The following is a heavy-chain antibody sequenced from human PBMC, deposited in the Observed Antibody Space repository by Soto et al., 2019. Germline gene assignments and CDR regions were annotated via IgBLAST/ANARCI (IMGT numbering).Heavy chain of an antibody. CDR2: IYYSGST. V-gene: IGHV4-59*01. J-gene: IGHJ6*02. Sequence: QVQLQESGPGLVKPSETLSLTCTVSGGSISSDYWSWIRQPPGTGLEWIGYIYYSGSTNYNPSLKSRVTISVDTSKNQFSLKLSSVTAADTAVYYCARERVVTAMNDYYYGMDAWGQGTTVTVSS. CDR1: GGSISSDY. D-gene: IGHD2-21*02. CDR3: ARERVVTAMNDYYYGMDA.